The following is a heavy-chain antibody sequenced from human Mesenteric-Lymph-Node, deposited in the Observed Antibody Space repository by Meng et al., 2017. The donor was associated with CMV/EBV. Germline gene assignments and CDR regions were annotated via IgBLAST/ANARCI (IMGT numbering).Heavy chain of an antibody. CDR2: VYHTGTT. CDR3: ARQIYDTSGEGWFDP. CDR1: GDSVSNVAYY. D-gene: IGHD3-3*01. Sequence: GSLRLSCSVSGDSVSNVAYYWSWSRQPPGKGLEWIGYVYHTGTTKYNPSLKSRVTLSVDTSKNQLSLKMTSVTAADTAVYYCARQIYDTSGEGWFDPWGQGTLVTVSS. J-gene: IGHJ5*02. V-gene: IGHV4-61*08.